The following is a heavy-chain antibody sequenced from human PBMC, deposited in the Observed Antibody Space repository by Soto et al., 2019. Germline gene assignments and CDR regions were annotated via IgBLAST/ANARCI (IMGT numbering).Heavy chain of an antibody. D-gene: IGHD2-2*01. CDR2: IGGIGQYA. CDR3: AKGGTSHIYGIDV. V-gene: IGHV3-23*01. Sequence: EVQVLETGGGLVQPGGSLRLSCVASGFTSNNFVMNWVRQAPGKGLEWVAIIGGIGQYAYYADSVNGRFTFSRDNSKNTVYLEMNSLRAEDTAIYFCAKGGTSHIYGIDVWGPGTTVTVS. J-gene: IGHJ6*02. CDR1: GFTSNNFV.